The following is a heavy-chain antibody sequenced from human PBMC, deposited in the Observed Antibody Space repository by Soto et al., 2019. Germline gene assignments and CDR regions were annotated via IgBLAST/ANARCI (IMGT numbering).Heavy chain of an antibody. Sequence: ASVKVSCKASGYTFTSYAMHWVRQAPGQRLEWMGWINAGNGNTKYSQKFQGRVTITRDTSASTAYMELSSLRSEDTAMYYCARVDERYAITRGHFDSWGLGTLVTVSS. V-gene: IGHV1-3*01. CDR2: INAGNGNT. CDR3: ARVDERYAITRGHFDS. J-gene: IGHJ4*02. CDR1: GYTFTSYA. D-gene: IGHD2-2*01.